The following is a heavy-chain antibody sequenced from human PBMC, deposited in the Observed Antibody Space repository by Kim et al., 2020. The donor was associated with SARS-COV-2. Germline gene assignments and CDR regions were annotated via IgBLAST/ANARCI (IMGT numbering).Heavy chain of an antibody. CDR3: ARGSEQWLVRGAFDI. J-gene: IGHJ3*02. Sequence: GGSLRLSCAASGFTFSSYAMHWVRQAPGKGLEWVAVISYDGSKKYYADSVKGRFTISRDNSKNTLYLQMNSLRAEDTAVYYCARGSEQWLVRGAFDIWGQGTLVTVSS. V-gene: IGHV3-30-3*01. CDR1: GFTFSSYA. CDR2: ISYDGSKK. D-gene: IGHD6-19*01.